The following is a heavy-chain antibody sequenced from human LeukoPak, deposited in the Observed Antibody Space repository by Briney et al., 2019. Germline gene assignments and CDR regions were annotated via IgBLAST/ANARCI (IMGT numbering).Heavy chain of an antibody. CDR3: ARGANIRIPWSGYETDFDY. J-gene: IGHJ4*02. Sequence: ASVKVSCKASGYTFNNYGVSWVRQAPGQGLDWMGWISAYNGNTNYAQKFQGRVTMTTDTSTSTAYMELRSLRSDDTAMYYCARGANIRIPWSGYETDFDYWGQGTLVTVSS. CDR2: ISAYNGNT. CDR1: GYTFNNYG. V-gene: IGHV1-18*01. D-gene: IGHD3-3*01.